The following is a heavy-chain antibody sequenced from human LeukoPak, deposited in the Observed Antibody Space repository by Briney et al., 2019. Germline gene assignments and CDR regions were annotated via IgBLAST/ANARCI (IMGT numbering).Heavy chain of an antibody. CDR1: GFTFSSYS. J-gene: IGHJ3*02. D-gene: IGHD3-3*01. CDR3: ARVAGFLEWFSPFDAFGI. V-gene: IGHV3-48*01. Sequence: GGSLRLSCAASGFTFSSYSMNWVRQAPGKGLEWVSYISSSSSTIYYADSVKGRFTISRDNAKNSLYLQMNSLRAEDTAVYYCARVAGFLEWFSPFDAFGIWGQGTMVTVSS. CDR2: ISSSSSTI.